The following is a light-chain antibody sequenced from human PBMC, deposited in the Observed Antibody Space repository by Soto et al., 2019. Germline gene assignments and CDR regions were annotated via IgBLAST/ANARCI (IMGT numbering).Light chain of an antibody. CDR3: QQYYSTWWT. CDR2: WAS. V-gene: IGKV4-1*01. J-gene: IGKJ1*01. CDR1: QSVLYSSNNKNY. Sequence: DIVMTQSTDSLAVSLGERATINCKSSQSVLYSSNNKNYLAWYQQKPGQPPKLLIYWASTRESGVPDRFSGSGSGTDFTLTISSLQAEDVAVYYCQQYYSTWWTFGQGTKVEIK.